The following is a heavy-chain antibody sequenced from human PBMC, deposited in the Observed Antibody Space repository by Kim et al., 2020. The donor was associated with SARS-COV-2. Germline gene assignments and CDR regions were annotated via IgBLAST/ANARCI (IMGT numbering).Heavy chain of an antibody. CDR2: IYYSGST. J-gene: IGHJ3*02. D-gene: IGHD5-18*01. V-gene: IGHV4-31*03. CDR1: GGSISSGGYY. CDR3: ARFPGVDTAMTKHDAFDI. Sequence: SETLSLTCTVSGGSISSGGYYWSWIRQHPGKGLEWIGYIYYSGSTYYNPSLKSRVTISVDTSKNQFSLKLSSVTAADTAVYYCARFPGVDTAMTKHDAFDIWGQGTMVTVSS.